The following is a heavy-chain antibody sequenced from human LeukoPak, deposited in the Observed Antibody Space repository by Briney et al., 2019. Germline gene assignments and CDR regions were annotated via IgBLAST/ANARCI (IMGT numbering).Heavy chain of an antibody. J-gene: IGHJ4*02. V-gene: IGHV4-34*01. CDR1: GGSFSGYY. Sequence: PSETLSLTCAVCGGSFSGYYWSWIRQPPGKGLEWIGEINHSGSTNYNPSLKSRVTISVDTSKNQFSLKLSSVTAADTAVYYCARGSSLAIFLGSTSYCGGDCYYDYWGQGTLVTVSS. CDR3: ARGSSLAIFLGSTSYCGGDCYYDY. CDR2: INHSGST. D-gene: IGHD2-21*02.